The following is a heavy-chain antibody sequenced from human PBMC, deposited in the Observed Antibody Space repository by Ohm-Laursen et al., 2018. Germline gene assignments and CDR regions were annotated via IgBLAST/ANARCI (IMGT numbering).Heavy chain of an antibody. CDR2: IIPILGIA. CDR1: GGTFSSYA. V-gene: IGHV1-69*04. D-gene: IGHD1-26*01. Sequence: EASVKVSCKASGGTFSSYAISWVRQAPGQGLEWMGRIIPILGIANYAQKFQGRVTITADKSTSTAYMELSSLRSEDTAVYYCARVGVGATTGYFDYWGQGTLVTVSS. CDR3: ARVGVGATTGYFDY. J-gene: IGHJ4*02.